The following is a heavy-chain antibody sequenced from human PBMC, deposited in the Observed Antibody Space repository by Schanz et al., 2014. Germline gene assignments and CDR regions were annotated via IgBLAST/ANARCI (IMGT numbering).Heavy chain of an antibody. CDR2: ISGSGGST. CDR3: AKELYSGSHYGWFDP. CDR1: GFPFRSYV. D-gene: IGHD1-26*01. Sequence: LQLVESGGGVVQPGRSLRLSCAASGFPFRSYVMHWVRQAPGKGLEWVSAISGSGGSTYYADSVKGRFTISRDNSNHTLYLQMNSLRADDTAVYYCAKELYSGSHYGWFDPWGQGTLVTVSS. V-gene: IGHV3-23*04. J-gene: IGHJ5*02.